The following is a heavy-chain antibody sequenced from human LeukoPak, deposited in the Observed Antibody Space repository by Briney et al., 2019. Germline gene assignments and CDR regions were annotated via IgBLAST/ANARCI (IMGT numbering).Heavy chain of an antibody. CDR2: ISSSSSIK. CDR1: GFTFSDYS. Sequence: PGGSLRLSCAASGFTFSDYSMNWVRQAPGKGLEWVSYISSSSSIKYYADSVKGRFTISRDNAKNSLYLQMNSLRDEDTAVYYCARAAEYSGSYQGIDYWGQGTLVTVSS. V-gene: IGHV3-48*02. D-gene: IGHD1-26*01. CDR3: ARAAEYSGSYQGIDY. J-gene: IGHJ4*02.